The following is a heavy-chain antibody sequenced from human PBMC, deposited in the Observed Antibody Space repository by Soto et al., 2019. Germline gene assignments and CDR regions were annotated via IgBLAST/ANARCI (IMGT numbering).Heavy chain of an antibody. Sequence: EVQLLESGGGLVQPGGSLRLSCAASGFTFNSHAMGWVRQAPGKGLYWVSSISGTGDRTQYADSVKGRFTISRDNSKDTLYLQMNSLRAEDTAVYFCAKASTYDYVWGDYRYYFDYWGQGTLVTVSS. CDR2: ISGTGDRT. D-gene: IGHD3-16*02. V-gene: IGHV3-23*01. J-gene: IGHJ4*02. CDR3: AKASTYDYVWGDYRYYFDY. CDR1: GFTFNSHA.